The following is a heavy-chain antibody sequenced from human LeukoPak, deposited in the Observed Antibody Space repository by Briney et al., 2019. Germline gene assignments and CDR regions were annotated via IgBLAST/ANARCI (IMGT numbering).Heavy chain of an antibody. Sequence: GGSLRLSWAAAGFTFSSYWMSWVRQAPGKGLEWVANIKQDGSEKYYVDSVKGRFTISRDNAKNSLYLQMNSLRAEDTAVYYCARDESVAGKSIDYWGQGTLVTVSS. CDR2: IKQDGSEK. V-gene: IGHV3-7*01. CDR3: ARDESVAGKSIDY. D-gene: IGHD6-19*01. CDR1: GFTFSSYW. J-gene: IGHJ4*02.